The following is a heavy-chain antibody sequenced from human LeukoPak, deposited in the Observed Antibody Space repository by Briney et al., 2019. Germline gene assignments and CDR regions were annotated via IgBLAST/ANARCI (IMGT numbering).Heavy chain of an antibody. CDR1: GFTFSSYA. J-gene: IGHJ4*02. CDR3: ARARYDFWSGYSPYYFDY. V-gene: IGHV3-23*01. D-gene: IGHD3-3*01. Sequence: PGGSLRPSCAASGFTFSSYAMSWVRQAPGKGLEWVSAISGSGGSTYYADSVKGRFTISRDNSKNTLYLQMNSLRAEDTAVYYCARARYDFWSGYSPYYFDYWGQGTLVTVSS. CDR2: ISGSGGST.